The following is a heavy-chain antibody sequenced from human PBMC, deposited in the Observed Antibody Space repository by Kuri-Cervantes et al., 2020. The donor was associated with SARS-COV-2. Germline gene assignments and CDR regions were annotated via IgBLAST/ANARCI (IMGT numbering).Heavy chain of an antibody. V-gene: IGHV4-59*12. Sequence: SETLSLTCTVSGGSISSYYWSWIRQPPGKGLEWIGYIYYSGSTNYNPSLKSRVTISVDTSKNQFSLKLSSVTAADTAVYYCARGGWSWGDYNFDYWGQGTLVTVSS. D-gene: IGHD4-17*01. CDR3: ARGGWSWGDYNFDY. J-gene: IGHJ4*02. CDR2: IYYSGST. CDR1: GGSISSYY.